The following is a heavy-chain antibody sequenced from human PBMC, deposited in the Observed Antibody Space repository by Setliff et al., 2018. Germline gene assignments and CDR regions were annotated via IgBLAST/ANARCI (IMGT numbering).Heavy chain of an antibody. CDR3: VRDRTAYSYGLDV. Sequence: SETLSLTCTVSGVSFGSGTYYWSWIRQPAGKGLEWIGLIHTSGSTNFNPSLKTRVTMSVDTSKNQFALNLRSVTAADAAVYYCVRDRTAYSYGLDVWGQGTTVTVS. CDR2: IHTSGST. CDR1: GVSFGSGTYY. J-gene: IGHJ6*02. V-gene: IGHV4-61*02. D-gene: IGHD5-18*01.